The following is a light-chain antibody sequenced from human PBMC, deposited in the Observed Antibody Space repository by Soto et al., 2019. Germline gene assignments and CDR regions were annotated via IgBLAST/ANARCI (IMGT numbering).Light chain of an antibody. J-gene: IGKJ1*01. CDR1: QSLGYNDENTY. V-gene: IGKV2-30*01. CDR3: MQGSHWPPWT. CDR2: KVS. Sequence: DVVLTPSPLSLPVTLGQPASISCRSSQSLGYNDENTYLNWFHQRPGQSPRRLISKVSNRDSGVPGRFSGSRSGTDFTLNISRVEAEDVGVYYCMQGSHWPPWTLGQGTKVEI.